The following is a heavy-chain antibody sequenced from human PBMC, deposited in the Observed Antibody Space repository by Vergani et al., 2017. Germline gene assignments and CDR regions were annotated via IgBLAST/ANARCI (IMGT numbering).Heavy chain of an antibody. J-gene: IGHJ4*02. CDR1: GGSFSGYY. Sequence: QVQLQQWGAGLLKPSETLSLTCAVYGGSFSGYYWSWIRQHPGKGLEWIGYIYYSGSTYYNPSLKSRVTISVDTSKNQFSLKLSSVTAADTAVYYCARAREWELRVEFDYWGQGTLVTVSS. D-gene: IGHD1-26*01. V-gene: IGHV4-34*01. CDR3: ARAREWELRVEFDY. CDR2: IYYSGST.